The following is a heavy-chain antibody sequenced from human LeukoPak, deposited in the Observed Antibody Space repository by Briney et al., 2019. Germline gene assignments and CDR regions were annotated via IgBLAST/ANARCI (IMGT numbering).Heavy chain of an antibody. CDR2: ISGSGGST. CDR1: GFTFSSYA. CDR3: AKVKAAAGTKHSGYFDY. D-gene: IGHD6-13*01. Sequence: GGSLRLSCAASGFTFSSYAMSWVRQAPGKGLEWVSAISGSGGSTYYADSVKGRFTISRDNYKNTLYLQMNSLRAEDTAVYYCAKVKAAAGTKHSGYFDYWGQGTLVTVSS. V-gene: IGHV3-23*01. J-gene: IGHJ4*02.